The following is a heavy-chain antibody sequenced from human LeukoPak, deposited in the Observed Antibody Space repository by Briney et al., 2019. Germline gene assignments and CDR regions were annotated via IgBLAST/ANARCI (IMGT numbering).Heavy chain of an antibody. D-gene: IGHD2-15*01. V-gene: IGHV4-59*01. CDR2: IHSSGST. CDR3: ARIERDNSLDY. CDR1: GGSISDYY. J-gene: IGHJ4*02. Sequence: SETLSLTCTVSGGSISDYYWTWIRQPPGKGLEWIAYIHSSGSTNYNPSLKSRVIISVDTSRSQLSLKVSSVTAADTAVYYCARIERDNSLDYWGQGTLVTVSS.